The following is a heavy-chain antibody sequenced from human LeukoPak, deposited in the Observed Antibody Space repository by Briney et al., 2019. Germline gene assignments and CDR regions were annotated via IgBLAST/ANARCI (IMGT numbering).Heavy chain of an antibody. CDR2: MKGDGSDT. CDR1: GFTFSSYW. Sequence: GGSLRLSCVASGFTFSSYWMYWVRQDPGKGLVWVSGMKGDGSDTTYADSVKGRFTISRDNAKNTVYLQMNSLRAEDTAVYYCAKEGKIVLMVYARFYFDYWGQGALVTVSS. D-gene: IGHD2-8*01. V-gene: IGHV3-74*01. CDR3: AKEGKIVLMVYARFYFDY. J-gene: IGHJ4*02.